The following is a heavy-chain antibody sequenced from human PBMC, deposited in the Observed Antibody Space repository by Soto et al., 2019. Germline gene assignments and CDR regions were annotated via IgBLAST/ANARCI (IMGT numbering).Heavy chain of an antibody. V-gene: IGHV5-51*01. CDR2: IYPGDSDT. CDR1: GYSSTSYW. D-gene: IGHD3-16*02. CDR3: ARLGSFLWELSPPYYGMDV. Sequence: GESLKISCKGSGYSSTSYWLGWVRQMPGKGLEWMGIIYPGDSDTRYSPSFQGQVTISADKSISTAYLQWSSLKASDTAMYYCARLGSFLWELSPPYYGMDVSGQGTTVTVSS. J-gene: IGHJ6*02.